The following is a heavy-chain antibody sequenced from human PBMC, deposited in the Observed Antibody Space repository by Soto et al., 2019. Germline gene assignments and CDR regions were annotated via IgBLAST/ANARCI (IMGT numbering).Heavy chain of an antibody. D-gene: IGHD3-22*01. V-gene: IGHV4-34*12. CDR2: IFYAGGT. CDR3: AGQGSGYYYGWFDL. Sequence: SETLSLTCAVYGGSFSGYYWSWIRQPPGKSLEWIGTIFYAGGTFYTPSLKSRVTLSVDTSKNQFSLKLRSVTAADTAFYYCAGQGSGYYYGWFDLWGQGSLDIGSS. J-gene: IGHJ5*02. CDR1: GGSFSGYY.